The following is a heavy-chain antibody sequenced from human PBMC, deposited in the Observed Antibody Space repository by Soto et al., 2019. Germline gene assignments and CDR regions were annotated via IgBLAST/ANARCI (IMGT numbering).Heavy chain of an antibody. D-gene: IGHD6-6*01. CDR1: GFTFSNYA. J-gene: IGHJ4*01. V-gene: IGHV3-23*01. CDR3: ARPPFDYITSSRLDY. CDR2: ISGSGGST. Sequence: QTGGSLRLSCAASGFTFSNYAMTWVRQAPGKGLEWVSGISGSGGSTIYADSVKGRSTISRDDSKNTLYLQLNSLRAEDTAVYYCARPPFDYITSSRLDYWGRGTLVTVSS.